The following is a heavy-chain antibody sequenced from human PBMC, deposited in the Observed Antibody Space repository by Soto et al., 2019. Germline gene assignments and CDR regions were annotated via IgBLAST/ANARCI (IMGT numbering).Heavy chain of an antibody. Sequence: PGRSLRLSCAASGFTFSSYAMSLVRQAPGMGLERGSSISGSGSTTYYADSVKGRFTISRDNSKNTLYLQMHSLRAEDTAVYYCAKETKDEWHEYFQFWGEGTLVTVSS. V-gene: IGHV3-23*01. CDR2: ISGSGSTT. J-gene: IGHJ1*01. CDR1: GFTFSSYA. CDR3: AKETKDEWHEYFQF. D-gene: IGHD3-3*01.